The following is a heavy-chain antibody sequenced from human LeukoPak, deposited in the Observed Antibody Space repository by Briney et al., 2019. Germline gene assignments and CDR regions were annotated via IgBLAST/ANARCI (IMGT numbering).Heavy chain of an antibody. Sequence: HPGGSLRLSCAASGFTFSSYAMSWVRQAPGKGLEWVSAISGSGGSTYYADSVKGRFTISRDNSKNTLYLQMNSLRAEDTAVYYCATARYGDYPENYYGMDVWGQGTTVTVSS. CDR1: GFTFSSYA. CDR3: ATARYGDYPENYYGMDV. D-gene: IGHD4-17*01. V-gene: IGHV3-23*01. CDR2: ISGSGGST. J-gene: IGHJ6*02.